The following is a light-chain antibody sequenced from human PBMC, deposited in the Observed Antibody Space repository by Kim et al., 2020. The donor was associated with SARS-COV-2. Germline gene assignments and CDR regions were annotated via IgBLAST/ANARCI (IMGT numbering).Light chain of an antibody. Sequence: SPGERATPSCRASQSIYSTSLAWYQQKPGQAPRLLIYGTSNRATGVPDRFSGSGSGTDFTLTVNRLEPEDFAVYYCQQYGGSPLYTFGQGTKLEI. CDR2: GTS. J-gene: IGKJ2*01. V-gene: IGKV3-20*01. CDR3: QQYGGSPLYT. CDR1: QSIYSTS.